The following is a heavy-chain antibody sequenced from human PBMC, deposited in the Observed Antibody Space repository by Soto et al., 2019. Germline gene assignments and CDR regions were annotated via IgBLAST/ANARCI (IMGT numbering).Heavy chain of an antibody. J-gene: IGHJ6*02. D-gene: IGHD6-13*01. V-gene: IGHV4-39*01. CDR2: IYYSGST. CDR1: GGSISSSSYY. CDR3: ARQRYSSSWGYYYGMDV. Sequence: SETLSLTCTVSGGSISSSSYYWGWIRQPPGKGLEWIGSIYYSGSTYYNPSLKSRVTISVDTSKNQFSLKLSSVTAADTAVYYCARQRYSSSWGYYYGMDVWGPGTTVTVSS.